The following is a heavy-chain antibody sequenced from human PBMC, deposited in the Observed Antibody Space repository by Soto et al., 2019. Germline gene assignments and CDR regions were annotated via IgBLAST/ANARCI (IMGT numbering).Heavy chain of an antibody. V-gene: IGHV4-39*02. J-gene: IGHJ6*02. CDR3: ARGPRRGYSGYDLSYYYYGMDV. D-gene: IGHD5-12*01. CDR1: GASIINSSYY. Sequence: SETLSLTYSVSGASIINSSYYWGWLRQTPGKGLEWIASIYQSGSAYYTSSLKSRVTIAVDTSKNRFSLKLTSVTAADTAVYYCARGPRRGYSGYDLSYYYYGMDVWGQGTTVTVS. CDR2: IYQSGSA.